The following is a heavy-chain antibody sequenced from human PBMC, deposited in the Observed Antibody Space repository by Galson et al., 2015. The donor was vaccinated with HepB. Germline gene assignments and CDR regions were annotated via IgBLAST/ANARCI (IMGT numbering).Heavy chain of an antibody. J-gene: IGHJ4*02. Sequence: PALVKPTQTLTLTCTFSGFSLSTSGMCVSWIRQPPGKALEWLARIDWDDDKYYSTSLKTRLTISKDTSKNQVVLTMTNMDPVDTATYYCARIRTDYYDSSGYYALDYWGQGTLVTVSS. CDR3: ARIRTDYYDSSGYYALDY. CDR1: GFSLSTSGMC. D-gene: IGHD3-22*01. CDR2: IDWDDDK. V-gene: IGHV2-70*11.